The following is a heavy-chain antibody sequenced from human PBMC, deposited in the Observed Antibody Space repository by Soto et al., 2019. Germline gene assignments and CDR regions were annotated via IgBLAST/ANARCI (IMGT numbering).Heavy chain of an antibody. V-gene: IGHV4-30-4*01. CDR1: GGSISSGDYY. CDR3: PRVGHINWFDP. J-gene: IGHJ5*02. CDR2: IYYSGSA. D-gene: IGHD2-21*01. Sequence: SETLSLTCTVSGGSISSGDYYWSWIRQPPGKGLEWIGYIYYSGSAYYNPSLKSRVTISVDTSKNQFSLKLSSVTAADTAVYYCPRVGHINWFDPWGQGTLVIVSS.